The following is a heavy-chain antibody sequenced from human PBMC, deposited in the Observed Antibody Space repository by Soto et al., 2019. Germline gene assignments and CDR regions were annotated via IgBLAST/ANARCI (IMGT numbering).Heavy chain of an antibody. J-gene: IGHJ4*02. Sequence: GGSLRLSCAASGFTFSSYWMHWVRQAPGKGLVWVSRINSDGSSTSYADSVKGRFTISRDNAKNTLYLQMNSLRAEDTAVYYCERDPDGGSYQNPHYRGQATLVPVSP. CDR3: ERDPDGGSYQNPHY. CDR1: GFTFSSYW. V-gene: IGHV3-74*01. CDR2: INSDGSST. D-gene: IGHD1-26*01.